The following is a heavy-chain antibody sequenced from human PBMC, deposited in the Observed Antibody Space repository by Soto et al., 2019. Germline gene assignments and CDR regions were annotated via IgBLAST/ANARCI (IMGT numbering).Heavy chain of an antibody. CDR1: GYTFTSYG. CDR2: ISAYNGNT. J-gene: IGHJ5*02. V-gene: IGHV1-18*01. Sequence: ASVKVSCKASGYTFTSYGISWVRQAPGHGLEWMGWISAYNGNTNYAQKLQGRVTMTTDTSTSTAYMELRSLRSDDTAVYYCARALKGYSSSWYWFDPWGQGTLVTVSS. D-gene: IGHD6-13*01. CDR3: ARALKGYSSSWYWFDP.